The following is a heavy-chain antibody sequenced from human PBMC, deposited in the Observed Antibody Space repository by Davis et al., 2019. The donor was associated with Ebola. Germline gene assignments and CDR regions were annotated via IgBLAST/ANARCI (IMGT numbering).Heavy chain of an antibody. Sequence: PGGSLRLSCAASGFTFRTYDMPWVRQTTGNGLEWVSVIGTAGDTYYRGSVKGRFTISRENARNSLYLQMNSLTAGDTAVYYCARAQFGDVVLDYWGQGTLVTVSS. J-gene: IGHJ4*02. D-gene: IGHD4-17*01. V-gene: IGHV3-13*01. CDR1: GFTFRTYD. CDR2: IGTAGDT. CDR3: ARAQFGDVVLDY.